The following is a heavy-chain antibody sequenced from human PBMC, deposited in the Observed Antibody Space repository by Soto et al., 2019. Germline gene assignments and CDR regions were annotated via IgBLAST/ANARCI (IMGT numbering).Heavy chain of an antibody. CDR2: INPSGGST. CDR3: AMGFVVRYQLQLGRFDAFDI. V-gene: IGHV1-46*01. J-gene: IGHJ3*02. CDR1: GYTFTSYY. D-gene: IGHD2-2*01. Sequence: GASVKVSCKASGYTFTSYYMHWVRQAPGQGLEWMGIINPSGGSTSYAQKFQGRVAMTRDTSTSTVYMELSSLRSEDTAVYYCAMGFVVRYQLQLGRFDAFDIWGQGTMVTVSS.